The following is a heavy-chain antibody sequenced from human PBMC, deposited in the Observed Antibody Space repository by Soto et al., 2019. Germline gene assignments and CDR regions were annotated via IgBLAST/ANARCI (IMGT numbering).Heavy chain of an antibody. D-gene: IGHD5-12*01. CDR3: VRDSPTNLEDADTVASWFDP. Sequence: EALLVESGGGLVQPGGSLRLSCAASGFNFNFFWMHWVRQAPGKGLVWVSRINGDGSTTDYADSVKGRFTISRDNAKNTRFLQMDSLRVEDTAVYYCVRDSPTNLEDADTVASWFDPWGQGTLVTVSS. CDR2: INGDGSTT. J-gene: IGHJ5*02. V-gene: IGHV3-74*01. CDR1: GFNFNFFW.